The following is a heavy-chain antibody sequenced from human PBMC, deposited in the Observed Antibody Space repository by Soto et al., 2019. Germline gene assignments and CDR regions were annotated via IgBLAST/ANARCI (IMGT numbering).Heavy chain of an antibody. CDR3: ARENDYVWGSYRLNWFDP. D-gene: IGHD3-16*02. CDR1: GLTFSSYS. CDR2: ISSSSSTI. Sequence: GGSLRLSCAASGLTFSSYSMNWVRQAPGKGLEWVSYISSSSSTIYYADSVKGRFTISRDNAKNSLYLQMNSLRDEDTAVYYCARENDYVWGSYRLNWFDPWGQGTLVTVSS. V-gene: IGHV3-48*02. J-gene: IGHJ5*02.